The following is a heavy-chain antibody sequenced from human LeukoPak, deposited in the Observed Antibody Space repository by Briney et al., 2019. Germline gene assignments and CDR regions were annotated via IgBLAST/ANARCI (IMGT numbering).Heavy chain of an antibody. V-gene: IGHV3-48*04. CDR1: GFTFSSYS. D-gene: IGHD6-13*01. CDR3: ARSEDIAAAGTHAFDI. Sequence: PGGSLRLSCAASGFTFSSYSMNWVRRAPGKGLEWVSYISSSSSTIYYADSVKGRFTISRDNAKNSLYLQMNSLRAEDTAVYYCARSEDIAAAGTHAFDIWGQGTMVTVSS. J-gene: IGHJ3*02. CDR2: ISSSSSTI.